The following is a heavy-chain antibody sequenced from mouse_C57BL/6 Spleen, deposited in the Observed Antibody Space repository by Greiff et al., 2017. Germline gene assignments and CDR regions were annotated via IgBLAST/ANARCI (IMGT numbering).Heavy chain of an antibody. Sequence: VKLQQPGAELVKPGASVKMSCKASGYTFTSYWITWVKQRPGQGLEWIGDIYPGSGSTNYNEKFKSKATLTVDTSSSTAYMQLSSLTSEDSAVYYCARRRTVVLSPFDYWGQGTTLTVSS. J-gene: IGHJ2*01. CDR3: ARRRTVVLSPFDY. CDR1: GYTFTSYW. CDR2: IYPGSGST. V-gene: IGHV1-55*01.